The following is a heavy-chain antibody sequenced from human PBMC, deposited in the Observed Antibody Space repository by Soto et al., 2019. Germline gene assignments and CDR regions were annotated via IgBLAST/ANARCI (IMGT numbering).Heavy chain of an antibody. CDR1: GDSVSSNSSA. D-gene: IGHD6-19*01. CDR3: ARDVAGGIAVAGYFDY. J-gene: IGHJ4*02. Sequence: SQTLSLPCAISGDSVSSNSSACNFIRQSPSRGLELLGRTYYRSKFYNDYAVSVKSRITINPDTSKNQFSLQLNSVTPEDTAVYYCARDVAGGIAVAGYFDYWGQGTLVTVSS. CDR2: TYYRSKFYN. V-gene: IGHV6-1*01.